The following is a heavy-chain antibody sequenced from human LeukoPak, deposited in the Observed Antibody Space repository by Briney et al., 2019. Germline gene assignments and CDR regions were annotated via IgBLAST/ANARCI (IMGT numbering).Heavy chain of an antibody. Sequence: GGSLRLSCAASGFTFSDYYMSWVRQAPGKGLEWVSAISSSGGSTYYADSVKGRFTISRDNSKNTLYLQMNSLRAEDTAVYHCAKVTQLTYYFDYWGQGTLVTVSS. D-gene: IGHD1-1*01. V-gene: IGHV3-23*01. CDR2: ISSSGGST. J-gene: IGHJ4*02. CDR1: GFTFSDYY. CDR3: AKVTQLTYYFDY.